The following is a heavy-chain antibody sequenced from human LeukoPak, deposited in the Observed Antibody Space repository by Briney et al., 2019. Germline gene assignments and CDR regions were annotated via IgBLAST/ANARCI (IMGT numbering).Heavy chain of an antibody. V-gene: IGHV1-46*01. CDR2: INPSGGST. D-gene: IGHD2-21*02. CDR3: ARCLRGGDFVAQDAFDI. J-gene: IGHJ3*02. CDR1: GYSFTSYY. Sequence: ASVKVSCKASGYSFTSYYIHWVRQAPGQGLEWMGTINPSGGSTSYAQKFQGRATMTRDTSTSTLYMELSSLRSEDTAVYYCARCLRGGDFVAQDAFDIWGQGTMVTVSS.